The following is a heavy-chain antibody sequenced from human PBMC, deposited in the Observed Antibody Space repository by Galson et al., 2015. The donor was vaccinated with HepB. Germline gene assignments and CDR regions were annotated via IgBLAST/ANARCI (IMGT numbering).Heavy chain of an antibody. CDR1: GFTFSSYA. V-gene: IGHV3-30-3*01. D-gene: IGHD6-25*01. CDR3: ARGAAFDY. Sequence: SLRLSCAASGFTFSSYAMHWVRQAPGKGLEWVAVISYDGSNKYYADSVKGRFTISRDNSKNTLYLQMNSLRAEDTAVYYYARGAAFDYWGQGTLVTVSS. J-gene: IGHJ4*02. CDR2: ISYDGSNK.